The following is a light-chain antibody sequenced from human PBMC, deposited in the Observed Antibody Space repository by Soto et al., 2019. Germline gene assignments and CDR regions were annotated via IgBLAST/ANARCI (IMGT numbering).Light chain of an antibody. CDR2: DVT. Sequence: QSALTQPASGSGSPGQGITISCTGTSSDIGGYNYVSWYQHHPGKAPKLIIYDVTNRPSGVSNPFSGSKSGNTASLTISGLQPEDEADYYCSSYTTSNTRQIVFGTGTRSPS. J-gene: IGLJ1*01. CDR3: SSYTTSNTRQIV. CDR1: SSDIGGYNY. V-gene: IGLV2-14*03.